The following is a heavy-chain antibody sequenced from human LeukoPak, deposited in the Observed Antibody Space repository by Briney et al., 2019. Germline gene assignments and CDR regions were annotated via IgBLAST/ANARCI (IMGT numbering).Heavy chain of an antibody. D-gene: IGHD2-21*01. CDR1: GASISTYS. V-gene: IGHV4-4*07. CDR2: MYTSGST. Sequence: PSETLSLTCTVSGASISTYSWSWIRQPAGQGLEWIGRMYTSGSTNYNPSLKSRVTMSVDTSKNQLSLKLSSVTAADTAVYFCARDNGGDYWYSDIWGRGTLVTVSS. CDR3: ARDNGGDYWYSDI. J-gene: IGHJ2*01.